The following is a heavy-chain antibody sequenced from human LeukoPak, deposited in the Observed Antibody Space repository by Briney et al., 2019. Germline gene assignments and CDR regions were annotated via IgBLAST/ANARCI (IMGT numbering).Heavy chain of an antibody. Sequence: SETLSLTCTVSGGSISGYYWSWIRQPPGKGLEWIAYIYYNGISNYNPSLKSRVTISVDSSKNQFSLKLNSVTAADTAVYYCARARDGYNFYFDYWGQGTLVTVSS. CDR1: GGSISGYY. D-gene: IGHD5-24*01. CDR2: IYYNGIS. J-gene: IGHJ4*02. CDR3: ARARDGYNFYFDY. V-gene: IGHV4-59*01.